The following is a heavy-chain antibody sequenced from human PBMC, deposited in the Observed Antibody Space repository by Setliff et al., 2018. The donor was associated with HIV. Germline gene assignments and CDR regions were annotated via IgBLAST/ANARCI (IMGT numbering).Heavy chain of an antibody. V-gene: IGHV3-7*01. Sequence: PGGSLRLSCAASGFSFSSYWMSWVRQAPGKGLEWVANIKGDGSATYYVDSVKGRFTISRDNANNSLCLQMNSLRVEDTAVYYCAREGVYYSFWSGGSCYPDYWGQGTLVTVSS. D-gene: IGHD2-15*01. CDR1: GFSFSSYW. CDR2: IKGDGSAT. J-gene: IGHJ4*02. CDR3: AREGVYYSFWSGGSCYPDY.